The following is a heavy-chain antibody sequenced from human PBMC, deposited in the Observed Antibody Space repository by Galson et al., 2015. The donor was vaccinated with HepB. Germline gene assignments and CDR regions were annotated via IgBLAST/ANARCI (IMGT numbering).Heavy chain of an antibody. CDR3: ARELDSSGWYGY. CDR1: GFTVSSNY. CDR2: IYSGGST. V-gene: IGHV3-66*02. Sequence: SLRLSCAASGFTVSSNYMSWVRQAPGKGLEWVSVIYSGGSTYYADSVKGRFTISRDNSKNTLYLQMNSLRAEDTAVYYCARELDSSGWYGYWGQGTLVTVSS. D-gene: IGHD6-19*01. J-gene: IGHJ4*02.